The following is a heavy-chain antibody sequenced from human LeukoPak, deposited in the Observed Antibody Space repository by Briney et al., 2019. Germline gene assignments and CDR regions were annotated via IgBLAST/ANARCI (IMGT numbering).Heavy chain of an antibody. V-gene: IGHV3-15*01. CDR1: GFTFSNAW. CDR2: IRSKTDGGSI. D-gene: IGHD3-22*01. Sequence: GGSLRLSCAGSGFTFSNAWMSWVRQAPGKGPEWVGRIRSKTDGGSIEYGAPVKGRFTISRDDSNNTLDLQMNSLTTEDTAVYYCTTDYYDSSAYPLNFDYWGQGTLVTVSS. CDR3: TTDYYDSSAYPLNFDY. J-gene: IGHJ4*02.